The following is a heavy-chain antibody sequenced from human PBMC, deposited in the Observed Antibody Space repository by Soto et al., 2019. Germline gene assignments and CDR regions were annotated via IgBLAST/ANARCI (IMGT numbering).Heavy chain of an antibody. V-gene: IGHV1-3*01. CDR3: ARRLAYCGGDCLYYFDY. CDR2: INAGNGNT. D-gene: IGHD2-21*02. J-gene: IGHJ4*02. CDR1: RCTFTSYA. Sequence: AAVQVTCKTSRCTFTSYAMHGVRQAPGQRLEWMRWINAGNGNTKYSQKFQGRVTIPRDTSASTAYMELSSLRSKDTAVYYCARRLAYCGGDCLYYFDYWGQGTLVTVSS.